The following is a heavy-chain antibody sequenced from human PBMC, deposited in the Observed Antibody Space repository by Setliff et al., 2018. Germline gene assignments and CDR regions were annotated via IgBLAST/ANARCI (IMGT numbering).Heavy chain of an antibody. CDR3: ARARHFGMDV. CDR1: GYIFSDHY. Sequence: VASVKVSCKASGYIFSDHYMHWVRQAPGKGLEWMGWINSSGGDTNYAQTFEGRLTLTRDTSIRTTYMELATLRSDDTAVYYCARARHFGMDVWGQGTTVTVSS. V-gene: IGHV1-2*02. CDR2: INSSGGDT. J-gene: IGHJ6*02.